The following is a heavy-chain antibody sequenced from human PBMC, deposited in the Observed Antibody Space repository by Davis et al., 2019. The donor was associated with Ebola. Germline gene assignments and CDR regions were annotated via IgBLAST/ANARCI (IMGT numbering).Heavy chain of an antibody. CDR2: ISSSSNYK. CDR1: GFTFSNYA. CDR3: ARGRRLLADAFHI. J-gene: IGHJ3*02. Sequence: PGGSLRPSCATSGFTFSNYAMNWVRQAPGKGLEWVSTISSSSNYKYYAESVKGRFTISRDNANNSLTLQMNSLGAEDTAVYYCARGRRLLADAFHIWGQGTMVTASS. V-gene: IGHV3-21*01. D-gene: IGHD2-8*02.